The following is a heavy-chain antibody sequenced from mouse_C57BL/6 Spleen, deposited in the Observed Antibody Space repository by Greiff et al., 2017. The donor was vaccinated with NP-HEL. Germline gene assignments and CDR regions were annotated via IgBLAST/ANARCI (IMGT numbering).Heavy chain of an antibody. CDR2: ISYDGSN. D-gene: IGHD4-1*01. J-gene: IGHJ2*01. CDR1: GYSITSGYY. CDR3: AREGTGTPFDY. Sequence: DVQLQESGPGLVKPSQSLSLTCSVTGYSITSGYYWNWIRQFPGNKLEWMGYISYDGSNNYNPSLKNRISITRDTSKNQFFLKLNSVTTEDTATYYCAREGTGTPFDYWGQGTTLTVSS. V-gene: IGHV3-6*01.